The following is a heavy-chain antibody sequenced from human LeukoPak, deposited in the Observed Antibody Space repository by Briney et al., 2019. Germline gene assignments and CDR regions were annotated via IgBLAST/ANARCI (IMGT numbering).Heavy chain of an antibody. V-gene: IGHV4-39*07. Sequence: SETLSLTCTVSGGSISSSTYYWGWIRQPPGKGLEWIGSMSYRGTTYYNPSLKSRVTMSVDTSKNQFSLKLSSVTAADTAVCYCARAHYSYDHNWFDPWGQGTLVTVSS. CDR2: MSYRGTT. D-gene: IGHD5-18*01. CDR3: ARAHYSYDHNWFDP. J-gene: IGHJ5*02. CDR1: GGSISSSTYY.